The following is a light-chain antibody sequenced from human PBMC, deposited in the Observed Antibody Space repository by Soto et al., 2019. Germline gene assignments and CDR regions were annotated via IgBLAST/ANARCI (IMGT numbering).Light chain of an antibody. J-gene: IGLJ3*02. Sequence: QSVLTQPASVSGSPGQSITISCTGTSSDIGSHNFVSWHQQHPGKAPKFIIYGVSNRPSGVSNRFSGSKSGNTASLTISGLQADDEADYYCSSYTSTYIWVFGGGTKL. CDR3: SSYTSTYIWV. CDR2: GVS. CDR1: SSDIGSHNF. V-gene: IGLV2-14*01.